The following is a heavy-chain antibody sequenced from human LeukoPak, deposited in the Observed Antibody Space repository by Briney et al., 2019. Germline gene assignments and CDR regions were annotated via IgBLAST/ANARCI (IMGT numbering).Heavy chain of an antibody. CDR2: ISYDGSNK. J-gene: IGHJ4*02. V-gene: IGHV3-30-3*01. Sequence: GGSLRLSCAASGFTFSSYAMHWVRQAPGKGQEWVAVISYDGSNKYYADSVKGRFSISRDNSKNTLDLHMNSLRPEDTAEYYCARGTVTNPDSWGQGTLVIVSS. CDR3: ARGTVTNPDS. CDR1: GFTFSSYA. D-gene: IGHD4-11*01.